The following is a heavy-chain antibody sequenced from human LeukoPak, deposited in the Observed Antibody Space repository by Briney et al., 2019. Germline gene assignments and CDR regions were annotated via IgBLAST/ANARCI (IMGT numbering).Heavy chain of an antibody. V-gene: IGHV4-34*01. Sequence: SETLSLTCAVYGGSFSGYYWSWIRQPPGKGQEWIGEINHSGSTNYNPSLKSRVTISVDTSKNQFSLKLSSVTAADTAVYYCARGSPITMVRGVMRYFDYWGQGTLVTVSS. J-gene: IGHJ4*02. CDR1: GGSFSGYY. CDR2: INHSGST. CDR3: ARGSPITMVRGVMRYFDY. D-gene: IGHD3-10*01.